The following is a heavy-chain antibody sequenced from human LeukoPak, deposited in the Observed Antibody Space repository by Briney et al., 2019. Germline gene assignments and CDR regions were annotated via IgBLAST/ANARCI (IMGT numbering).Heavy chain of an antibody. CDR1: GYTLTSYY. CDR2: INPSVGST. CDR3: ARGQQLNWFDP. D-gene: IGHD6-13*01. V-gene: IGHV1-46*01. J-gene: IGHJ5*02. Sequence: ASVKVSCKASGYTLTSYYLHWVRQAPGQGLEWMGVINPSVGSTSYAQNFQGRVTMIRDTSTSTVYMELSSLRSEDTAVYYCARGQQLNWFDPWGQGTLVTVSS.